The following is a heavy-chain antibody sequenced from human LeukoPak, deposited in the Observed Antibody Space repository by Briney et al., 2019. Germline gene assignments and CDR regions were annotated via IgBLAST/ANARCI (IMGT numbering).Heavy chain of an antibody. D-gene: IGHD2-2*01. Sequence: GGSLRLSCAASGFTFSSYAMSWVRQAPGKGLEWVSAISGSGGSTYYADSMKGRFTISRDNSKNTLYLQMNSLRAEDTAVYYCAKDRVPLGIGYWGQGTLVTVSS. J-gene: IGHJ4*02. CDR2: ISGSGGST. CDR3: AKDRVPLGIGY. CDR1: GFTFSSYA. V-gene: IGHV3-23*01.